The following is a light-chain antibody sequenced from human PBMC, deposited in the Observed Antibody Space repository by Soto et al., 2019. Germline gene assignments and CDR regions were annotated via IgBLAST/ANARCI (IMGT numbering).Light chain of an antibody. J-gene: IGKJ1*01. Sequence: IQLTQSPSSLSASVGDRVTITCRASQGIRSYLAWYQQRPGKPPKLLIYGASTLQSGVPSRFSGSGSGTEFTLTISSLQPDDFATYYCQQYNSYSTFGQGTKVDIK. CDR1: QGIRSY. CDR2: GAS. V-gene: IGKV1-9*01. CDR3: QQYNSYST.